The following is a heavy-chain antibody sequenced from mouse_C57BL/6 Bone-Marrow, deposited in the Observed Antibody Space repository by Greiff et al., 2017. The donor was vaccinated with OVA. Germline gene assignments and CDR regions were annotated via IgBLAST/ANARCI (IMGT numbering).Heavy chain of an antibody. CDR2: INPNNGGT. CDR1: GYTFTDYN. Sequence: EVQLQQSGPELVKPGASVKIPCKASGYTFTDYNMDWVKPSHGKSLEWIGDINPNNGGTIYNQKLKGKATLSVDKSSSPAYMERRSLTSEDTAVYYCARPFYGSSYDYAMDYWGQGTSVTVSS. V-gene: IGHV1-18*01. CDR3: ARPFYGSSYDYAMDY. D-gene: IGHD1-1*01. J-gene: IGHJ4*01.